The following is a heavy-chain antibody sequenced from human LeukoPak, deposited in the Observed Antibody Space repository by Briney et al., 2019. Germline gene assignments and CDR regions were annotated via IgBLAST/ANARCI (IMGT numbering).Heavy chain of an antibody. D-gene: IGHD1-26*01. CDR1: GYSIRSGYY. Sequence: PSETLSLTCTVSGYSIRSGYYGGWIRQPPGKGLEWIGSIYHSGSTYYNPSLKSRVTISVDTSKNQFSLKLSSVTAADTAVYYCASGSGIYSHLVFDIWGQGTMVTVSS. J-gene: IGHJ3*02. CDR2: IYHSGST. CDR3: ASGSGIYSHLVFDI. V-gene: IGHV4-38-2*02.